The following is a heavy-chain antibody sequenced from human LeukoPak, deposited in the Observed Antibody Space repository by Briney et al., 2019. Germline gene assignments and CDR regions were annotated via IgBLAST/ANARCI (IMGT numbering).Heavy chain of an antibody. J-gene: IGHJ4*02. Sequence: ASVKVSCKASGYTFTAYYMHWVRPAPGQGLEWMGWINPDSGDTNYEQKFQGRVTMTRDTSISTAYMELSRLRSDDTAVYYCAGTPNGSGSYYKSGYWGQGTLVTVSS. CDR2: INPDSGDT. V-gene: IGHV1-2*02. D-gene: IGHD3-10*01. CDR3: AGTPNGSGSYYKSGY. CDR1: GYTFTAYY.